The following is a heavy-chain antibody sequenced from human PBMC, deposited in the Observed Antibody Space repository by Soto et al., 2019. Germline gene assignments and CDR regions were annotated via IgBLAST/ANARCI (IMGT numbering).Heavy chain of an antibody. J-gene: IGHJ5*02. V-gene: IGHV3-7*01. CDR1: EFTFKSYW. Sequence: EAQLVESGGGLVQPGGSLRLSCAASEFTFKSYWMSWVRQALGQGLEWVANINQDGSEKYYAESVKGRCTISRDNANDSVFLQLNSLRAEDSAVYFCAREYKILWLGRSERGKNWFGPWGQGTQVIDSS. CDR3: AREYKILWLGRSERGKNWFGP. D-gene: IGHD3-10*01. CDR2: INQDGSEK.